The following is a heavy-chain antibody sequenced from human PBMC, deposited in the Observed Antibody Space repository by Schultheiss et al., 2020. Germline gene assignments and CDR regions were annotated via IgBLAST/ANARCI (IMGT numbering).Heavy chain of an antibody. CDR1: GGSFSGNY. CDR2: IYYSGST. V-gene: IGHV4-34*01. D-gene: IGHD6-13*01. CDR3: ASVTAAAGIDY. J-gene: IGHJ4*02. Sequence: SETLSLTCAVYGGSFSGNYWSWIRQPPGKGLEWIGSIYYSGSTYYNPSLKSRVTISVDTSKNQFSLKLSSVTAADTAVYYCASVTAAAGIDYWGQGTLVTVSS.